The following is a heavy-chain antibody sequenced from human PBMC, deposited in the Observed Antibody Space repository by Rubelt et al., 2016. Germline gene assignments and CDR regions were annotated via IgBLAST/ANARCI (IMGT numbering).Heavy chain of an antibody. CDR2: ISTDIGNP. J-gene: IGHJ3*02. Sequence: QVQLVQSVSELRKPGASVKVSCKGSGYTFRSYAMNWVRQAPGQGLEWMGWISTDIGNPTYAQGFTGRFVFSLDTSVSTAYLQISSRKAEDTAVYYCARVRRYYDDAFDIWGQGTMVTVSS. V-gene: IGHV7-4-1*02. CDR3: ARVRRYYDDAFDI. D-gene: IGHD3-22*01. CDR1: GYTFRSYA.